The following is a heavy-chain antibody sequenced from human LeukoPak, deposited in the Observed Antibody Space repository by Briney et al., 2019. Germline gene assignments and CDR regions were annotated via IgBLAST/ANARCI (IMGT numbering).Heavy chain of an antibody. Sequence: GGSLRLSCEASGFTFSSYEMHWVRQVTGKGLAWVSAIDTAGGTYYSGSVKGRFIISRENAKNSLYLQVNSLRAGDTAVYFCARETLGPHFYGMDVWGQGTTVTVSS. CDR3: ARETLGPHFYGMDV. D-gene: IGHD3-3*02. V-gene: IGHV3-13*01. CDR1: GFTFSSYE. J-gene: IGHJ6*02. CDR2: IDTAGGT.